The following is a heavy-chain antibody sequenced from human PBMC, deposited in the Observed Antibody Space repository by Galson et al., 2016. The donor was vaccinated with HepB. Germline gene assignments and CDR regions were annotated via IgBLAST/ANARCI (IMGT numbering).Heavy chain of an antibody. V-gene: IGHV3-30-3*01. CDR2: ISHDDISK. CDR1: GLTHRNFI. Sequence: SLRLSCAASGLTHRNFIIHWVRQPPGKGLEWVAAISHDDISKYYTDSVKGRFTISRDNSGNTVDLQMNSLRAEDTAVYYCARAAHSSGYCDVFDIWGQGTKVTVSS. J-gene: IGHJ3*02. CDR3: ARAAHSSGYCDVFDI. D-gene: IGHD3-22*01.